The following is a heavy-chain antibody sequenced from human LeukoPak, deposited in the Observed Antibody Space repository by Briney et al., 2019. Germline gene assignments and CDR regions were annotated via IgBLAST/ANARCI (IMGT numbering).Heavy chain of an antibody. CDR3: ARHIVGATMRIDY. D-gene: IGHD1-26*01. CDR2: INHSGGT. CDR1: GGSFSGYY. Sequence: SETLSLTCAVYGGSFSGYYWSWICQPPEKGLEWIGEINHSGGTNYNPSIKSGVTISVDTSKNQFSLKLSSVTAADTAVYYCARHIVGATMRIDYLGQGTIASLSS. V-gene: IGHV4-34*01. J-gene: IGHJ4*02.